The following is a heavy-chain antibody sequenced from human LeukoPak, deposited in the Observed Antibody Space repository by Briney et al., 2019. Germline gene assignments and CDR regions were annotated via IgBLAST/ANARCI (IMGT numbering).Heavy chain of an antibody. V-gene: IGHV1-69*13. D-gene: IGHD3-16*02. Sequence: SVKVSCKASGGTFSSYAISWVRQAPGQGLEWMGGIIPIFGTANYAQKFQGRVTITADESTSTAYMELSSLRSGDTAVYYCAILTYYDYVWGSYRYTGGSNNDYWGQGTLVTVSS. CDR2: IIPIFGTA. J-gene: IGHJ4*02. CDR3: AILTYYDYVWGSYRYTGGSNNDY. CDR1: GGTFSSYA.